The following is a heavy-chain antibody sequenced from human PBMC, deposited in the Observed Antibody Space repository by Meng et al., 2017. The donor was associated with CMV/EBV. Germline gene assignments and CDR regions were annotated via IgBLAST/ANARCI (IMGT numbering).Heavy chain of an antibody. CDR1: GYRFTTYW. D-gene: IGHD2-21*01. V-gene: IGHV5-51*01. J-gene: IGHJ4*02. CDR3: ARSPTFTYCGGDCYLAYFDY. CDR2: IYPGDSDT. Sequence: GESLKISCKGSGYRFTTYWIGWVRQMPGKGLEWMGIIYPGDSDTRYSPSFQGQVTISADKSIRSAYLQWSSLKASDTAMYYCARSPTFTYCGGDCYLAYFDYWGQGTLVTVSS.